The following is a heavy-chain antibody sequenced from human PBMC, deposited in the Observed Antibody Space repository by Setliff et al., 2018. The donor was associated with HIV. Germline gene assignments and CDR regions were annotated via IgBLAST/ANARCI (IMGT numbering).Heavy chain of an antibody. CDR2: IHYSGAT. Sequence: SETLSLTCTVSGGSISSHYWIWIRQPPGKGLEWIGYIHYSGATNYNPSLKSRVTISLDTSRTHFSLKLTSVTAADTAVYYCARHITGGLAAPVWFDPWGQGTLVTVSS. J-gene: IGHJ5*02. V-gene: IGHV4-59*08. D-gene: IGHD6-13*01. CDR1: GGSISSHY. CDR3: ARHITGGLAAPVWFDP.